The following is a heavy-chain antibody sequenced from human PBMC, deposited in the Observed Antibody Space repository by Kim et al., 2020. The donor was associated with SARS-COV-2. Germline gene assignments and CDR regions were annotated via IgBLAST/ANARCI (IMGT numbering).Heavy chain of an antibody. Sequence: GGSLRLSCAASGFTFSSYGMHWVRQAPGKGLEWVAVISYDGSNKYYADSVKGRFTISRGNSKNTLYLQMNSLRAEDTAVYYCAKFSVAYGAFDYWGQGTLVTVSS. J-gene: IGHJ4*02. D-gene: IGHD3-10*01. CDR2: ISYDGSNK. CDR3: AKFSVAYGAFDY. V-gene: IGHV3-30*18. CDR1: GFTFSSYG.